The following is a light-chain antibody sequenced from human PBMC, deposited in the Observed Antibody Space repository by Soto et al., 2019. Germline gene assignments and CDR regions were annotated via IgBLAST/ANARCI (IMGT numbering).Light chain of an antibody. CDR2: DAS. J-gene: IGKJ5*01. Sequence: EIVLTQSPATLSLSPGERATLSCRASQTVGTYLAWYQQRPGQAPRLLIYDASNRATGIPARFSGSGSGTDFTLTISSLEPEDLAVYYCQQRSNCPPFTFGQGPRLEMK. V-gene: IGKV3-11*01. CDR1: QTVGTY. CDR3: QQRSNCPPFT.